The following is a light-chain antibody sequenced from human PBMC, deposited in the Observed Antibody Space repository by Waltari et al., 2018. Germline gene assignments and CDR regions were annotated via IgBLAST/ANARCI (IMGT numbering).Light chain of an antibody. CDR1: QSVLFRSNNTNY. CDR2: WAS. V-gene: IGKV4-1*01. Sequence: DIVMTQSPDSLAVSLGERATINSKSSQSVLFRSNNTNYLAWYQQKPGQPPKLLIYWASTRESGVPDRFRGSVSGTDFTLTISRLQAEDLAVYYCQHYYSPPWTFGQGTKVEIK. CDR3: QHYYSPPWT. J-gene: IGKJ1*01.